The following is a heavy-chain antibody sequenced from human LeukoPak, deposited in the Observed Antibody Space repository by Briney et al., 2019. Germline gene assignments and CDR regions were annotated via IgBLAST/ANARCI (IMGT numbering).Heavy chain of an antibody. Sequence: PGGSLRLSCAASGLTFSSYWMNWVRQAPGKGLVWVSRINEDGSTTNYADSVKGRSTIFRDNAKNTLYLQMNSLRAEDTAVYYCVRDLGGRSGHWGQGTLVTVSS. V-gene: IGHV3-74*01. CDR3: VRDLGGRSGH. J-gene: IGHJ4*02. CDR2: INEDGSTT. D-gene: IGHD1-26*01. CDR1: GLTFSSYW.